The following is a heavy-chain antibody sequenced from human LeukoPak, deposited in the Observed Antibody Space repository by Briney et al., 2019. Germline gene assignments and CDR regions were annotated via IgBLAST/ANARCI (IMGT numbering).Heavy chain of an antibody. Sequence: GGSLRLSCAASGFTFSSYGMHWVRQAPGKGLEWVAAISYDGSNKYYADSVKGRFTISRDNSKNTLYLQMNSLRAEDTAVYYCAKHYGDYYFDYWGQGTLVTVSS. V-gene: IGHV3-30*18. CDR1: GFTFSSYG. D-gene: IGHD4-17*01. CDR3: AKHYGDYYFDY. J-gene: IGHJ4*02. CDR2: ISYDGSNK.